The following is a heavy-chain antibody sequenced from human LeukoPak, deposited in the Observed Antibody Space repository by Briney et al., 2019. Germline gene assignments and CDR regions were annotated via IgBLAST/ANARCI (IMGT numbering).Heavy chain of an antibody. Sequence: SKTLSLTCAVSGGSISSGGYSWSWIRQPPGKGLEWIGYIYHSGSTYYNPSLKSRVTISVDRSKNQFSLKLSSVTAADTAVYYCARGRRPNNWYFDLWGRGTLVTVSS. D-gene: IGHD6-6*01. CDR3: ARGRRPNNWYFDL. J-gene: IGHJ2*01. CDR2: IYHSGST. CDR1: GGSISSGGYS. V-gene: IGHV4-30-2*01.